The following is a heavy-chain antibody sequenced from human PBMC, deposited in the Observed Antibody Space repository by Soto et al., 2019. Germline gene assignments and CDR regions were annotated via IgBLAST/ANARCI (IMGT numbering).Heavy chain of an antibody. D-gene: IGHD5-12*01. CDR1: GGTFSDLA. CDR3: ASERVAEMATGGYFDN. Sequence: QVHLVQSGAEVKKPGSSVKVSCTTSGGTFSDLAFSWVRQAPRHGLEWVGGIIPLFGTPNYAREIQGRVSSSADESSNTVYMELRSLRSEDTAVYYCASERVAEMATGGYFDNWGQGTLVTVSS. J-gene: IGHJ4*02. V-gene: IGHV1-69*01. CDR2: IIPLFGTP.